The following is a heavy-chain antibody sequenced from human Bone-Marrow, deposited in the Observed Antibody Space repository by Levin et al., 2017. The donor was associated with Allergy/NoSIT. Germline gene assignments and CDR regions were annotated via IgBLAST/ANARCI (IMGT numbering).Heavy chain of an antibody. D-gene: IGHD6-13*01. V-gene: IGHV3-33*01. Sequence: LSLTCAASGFTFSSYGMHWVRQAPGKGLEWVAVIWYDGSNKYYADSVKGRFTISRDNSKNTLYLQMNSLRAEDTAVYYCARDRPIAAAGTLWPGAQKKYDYDYYGMDVWGQGTTVTVSS. CDR3: ARDRPIAAAGTLWPGAQKKYDYDYYGMDV. J-gene: IGHJ6*02. CDR1: GFTFSSYG. CDR2: IWYDGSNK.